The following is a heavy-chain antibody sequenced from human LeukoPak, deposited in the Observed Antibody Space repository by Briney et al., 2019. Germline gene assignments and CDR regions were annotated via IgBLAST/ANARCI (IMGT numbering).Heavy chain of an antibody. CDR2: INPNSGGT. CDR1: GYTFTGYY. D-gene: IGHD3-22*01. Sequence: ASVKVSCKASGYTFTGYYMHWVRQAPGQGLEWMGWINPNSGGTNYAQKFQGRVTMTRDTSISTAYMELSRLRSDDTAVYYCARSAREVVVIDFDYWGQGTLVTVSS. J-gene: IGHJ4*02. CDR3: ARSAREVVVIDFDY. V-gene: IGHV1-2*02.